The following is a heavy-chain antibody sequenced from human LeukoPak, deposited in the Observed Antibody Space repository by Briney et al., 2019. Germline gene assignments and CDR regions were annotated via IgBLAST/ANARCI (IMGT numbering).Heavy chain of an antibody. CDR3: ARDRKAFNWFDS. CDR1: GFTFNSYW. D-gene: IGHD1-14*01. V-gene: IGHV3-74*01. Sequence: GGSLRLSCTASGFTFNSYWMHWVREAPGKGLVWVSRSNTDGSSTSYADSVKGRFTISRDNAKNTLYLQMNSLRAEDTAVYYCARDRKAFNWFDSWGQGTLVTVSS. J-gene: IGHJ5*01. CDR2: SNTDGSST.